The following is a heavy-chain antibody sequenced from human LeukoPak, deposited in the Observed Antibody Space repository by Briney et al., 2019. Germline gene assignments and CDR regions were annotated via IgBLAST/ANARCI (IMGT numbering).Heavy chain of an antibody. CDR3: AKSDKWEPLRNWFDP. Sequence: GGSLRLSCAASGFTFDDYGMSWVRQAPGKGLEWASGINWNGGSTGYADSVKGRFTISRDNSKNTLYLQMNSLRAEDTAVYYCAKSDKWEPLRNWFDPWGQGTLVTVSS. J-gene: IGHJ5*02. V-gene: IGHV3-20*04. CDR1: GFTFDDYG. D-gene: IGHD1-26*01. CDR2: INWNGGST.